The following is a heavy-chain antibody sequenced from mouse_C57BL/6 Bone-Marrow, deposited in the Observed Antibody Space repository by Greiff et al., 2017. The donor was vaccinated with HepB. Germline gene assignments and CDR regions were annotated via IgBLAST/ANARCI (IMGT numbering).Heavy chain of an antibody. J-gene: IGHJ2*01. D-gene: IGHD2-10*01. CDR3: ESAYPTGYFDY. Sequence: QVQLQQPGTELVKPGASVKLSCKASGYTFTSYWMHWVKQRPGQGLEWIGNINPSNGGTNYNEKFKGKATLTADKSSSTAYMQFSSLTSEDSAIYYCESAYPTGYFDYWGQGTTLTVSS. CDR1: GYTFTSYW. V-gene: IGHV1-53*01. CDR2: INPSNGGT.